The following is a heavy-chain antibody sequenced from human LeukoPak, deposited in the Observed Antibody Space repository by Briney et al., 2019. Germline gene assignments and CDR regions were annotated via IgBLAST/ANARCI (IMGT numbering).Heavy chain of an antibody. CDR1: GFTFSSYG. CDR2: ISYDGSNK. J-gene: IGHJ4*02. CDR3: AKCMVGNPAGLFDY. V-gene: IGHV3-30*18. Sequence: GRSLRLSCAASGFTFSSYGMHWVRQAPGKGLEWVAIISYDGSNKFYADSVKGRFTISRDNSKNTLYLQMNSLRAEDTAVYYCAKCMVGNPAGLFDYWGQGTLVTVSS. D-gene: IGHD2-8*01.